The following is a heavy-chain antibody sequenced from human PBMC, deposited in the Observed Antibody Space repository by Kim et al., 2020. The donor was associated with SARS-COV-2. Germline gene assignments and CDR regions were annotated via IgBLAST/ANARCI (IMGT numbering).Heavy chain of an antibody. CDR3: ASGLTMVRGVTFDY. D-gene: IGHD3-10*01. Sequence: GGSLRLSCAASGFTFSSYSMNWVRQAPGKGLEWVSYISSSSSTIYYADSVKGRFTISRDNAKNSLYLQMNSLRAEDTAVYYCASGLTMVRGVTFDYWGQGTLVTVSS. CDR1: GFTFSSYS. CDR2: ISSSSSTI. V-gene: IGHV3-48*04. J-gene: IGHJ4*02.